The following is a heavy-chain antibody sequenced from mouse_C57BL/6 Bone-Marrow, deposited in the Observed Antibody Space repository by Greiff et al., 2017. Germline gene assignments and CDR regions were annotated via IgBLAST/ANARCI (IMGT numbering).Heavy chain of an antibody. CDR2: VYPRSGNT. Sequence: QVHVKQSGAELARPGASVKLSCKASGYTFTSYGISWVKQRTGQGLEWIGEVYPRSGNTYYHEKFKGKATLTADQSSSTAYMELRSLTSEDSAVYFCASGGLRVYWGQGTTLTVSS. CDR3: ASGGLRVY. V-gene: IGHV1-81*01. CDR1: GYTFTSYG. J-gene: IGHJ2*01. D-gene: IGHD2-4*01.